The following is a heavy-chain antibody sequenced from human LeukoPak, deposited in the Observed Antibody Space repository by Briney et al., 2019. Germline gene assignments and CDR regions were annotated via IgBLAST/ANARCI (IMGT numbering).Heavy chain of an antibody. D-gene: IGHD6-19*01. CDR1: GGSISSSSYY. V-gene: IGHV4-39*01. CDR2: IYYSGST. J-gene: IGHJ4*02. CDR3: ARTSSGRPGY. Sequence: SETLSLTCTVSGGSISSSSYYWGWIRQPPGKGLEWIGSIYYSGSTYYNPSLKSRVTISVDTSKNQFSLKLSSVTAADTAVYYCARTSSGRPGYWGQGTLVTVSS.